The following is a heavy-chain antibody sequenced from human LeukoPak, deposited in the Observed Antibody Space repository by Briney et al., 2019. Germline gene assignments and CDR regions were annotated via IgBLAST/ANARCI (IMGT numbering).Heavy chain of an antibody. V-gene: IGHV3-23*01. CDR2: ITASSTGT. J-gene: IGHJ3*02. D-gene: IGHD3-22*01. CDR3: ANGQWLSDYPLGGAFDI. Sequence: GGSLRLSCGASGFRFSSYAMNWVRQAPGKGLEWVSGITASSTGTYYADSVKGRFTISRDSSKSTLYLQMHSLRAEDTAVYYCANGQWLSDYPLGGAFDIWGQGTMVTVSS. CDR1: GFRFSSYA.